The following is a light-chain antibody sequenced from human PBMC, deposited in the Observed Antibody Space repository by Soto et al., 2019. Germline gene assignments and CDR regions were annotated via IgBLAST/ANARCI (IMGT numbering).Light chain of an antibody. J-gene: IGKJ4*01. CDR2: DAS. V-gene: IGKV1-33*01. Sequence: DIQMTQSPSSLSASVGDRVTITCQASQDISNYLNWYQQKPGKAPKLLIYDASNLETGVPSRFSGSGSGTDFTITISSLQPEDIAIYYCQQYDNLPITFGGGTKVEI. CDR3: QQYDNLPIT. CDR1: QDISNY.